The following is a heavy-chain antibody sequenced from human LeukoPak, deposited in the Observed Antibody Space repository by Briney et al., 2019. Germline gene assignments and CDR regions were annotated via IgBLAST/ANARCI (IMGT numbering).Heavy chain of an antibody. J-gene: IGHJ4*02. CDR1: GFTFSNYW. CDR2: IKEDESEK. D-gene: IGHD3-10*01. V-gene: IGHV3-7*01. CDR3: ARVTSGSSYRPFDY. Sequence: PGRSLRLSCAASGFTFSNYWMSWVRQAPGNGPEWVANIKEDESEKNYVDSVKGRFTISRDSAKNSLYLQMNSLRAEDTAVYYCARVTSGSSYRPFDYWGQGTLVTVSS.